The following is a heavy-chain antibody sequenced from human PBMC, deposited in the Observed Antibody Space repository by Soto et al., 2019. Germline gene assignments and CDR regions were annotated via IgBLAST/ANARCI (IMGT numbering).Heavy chain of an antibody. CDR1: GFTFSSYG. J-gene: IGHJ4*02. V-gene: IGHV3-33*01. CDR3: ARDAGEAYYDILTGYFDY. D-gene: IGHD3-9*01. CDR2: IWYDGSNK. Sequence: GGSLRLSCAASGFTFSSYGMHWVRQAPGKGLEWVAVIWYDGSNKYYADSVKGRFTISRDNSKNTLYLQMNSLRAEDTAVYYCARDAGEAYYDILTGYFDYWGQGTLVTVSS.